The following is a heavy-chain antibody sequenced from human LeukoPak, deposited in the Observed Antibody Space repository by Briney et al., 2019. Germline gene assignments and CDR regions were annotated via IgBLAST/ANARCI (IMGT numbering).Heavy chain of an antibody. Sequence: PGESLKISCKGSGYSFPSYWIGWVRQMPGKGLECMGVIYLGDSDTRYSPSFQGQVTISADKSISTAYLQWSSLKASDTAMYYCARLPYCGGDCYPNWFDPWGQGTLVTVSS. V-gene: IGHV5-51*01. D-gene: IGHD2-21*02. CDR1: GYSFPSYW. CDR2: IYLGDSDT. CDR3: ARLPYCGGDCYPNWFDP. J-gene: IGHJ5*02.